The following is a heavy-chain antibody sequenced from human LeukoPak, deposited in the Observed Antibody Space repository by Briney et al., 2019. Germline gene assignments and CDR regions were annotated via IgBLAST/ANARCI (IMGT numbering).Heavy chain of an antibody. V-gene: IGHV1-2*02. CDR1: GYTFTGYY. D-gene: IGHD1-1*01. J-gene: IGHJ6*02. Sequence: ASVKVSCKASGYTFTGYYMHWVRQAPGQGLEWMGWINPNSGGTNYAQKFQGRVTMTRDKSISTAYMELSRLRSDDTAVYYCARSGLRWLERCGMDVWGQGTTVTVSS. CDR3: ARSGLRWLERCGMDV. CDR2: INPNSGGT.